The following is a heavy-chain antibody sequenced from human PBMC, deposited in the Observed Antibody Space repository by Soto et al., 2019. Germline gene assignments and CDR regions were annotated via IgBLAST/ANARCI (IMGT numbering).Heavy chain of an antibody. CDR1: GFTFNIYS. V-gene: IGHV3-48*02. CDR2: ITSDTATI. Sequence: GGSRRLSCAASGFTFNIYSMNWVRQAPGKGLEWVSYITSDTATIHYADSVRGRFTISRDNAENSLFLQMNSLRDEDTAAYYCARSVAGHFDYWGQGALVTVSS. D-gene: IGHD6-19*01. J-gene: IGHJ4*02. CDR3: ARSVAGHFDY.